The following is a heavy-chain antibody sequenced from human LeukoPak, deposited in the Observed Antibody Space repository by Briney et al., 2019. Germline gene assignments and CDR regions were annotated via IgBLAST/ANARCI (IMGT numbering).Heavy chain of an antibody. CDR1: GFTFSSYG. CDR3: AKHSSSSWYSWFDP. V-gene: IGHV3-30*02. Sequence: PGGSLRLSCAASGFTFSSYGMHWVRQAPGKGLEWVTFIWHDGTNKYYADSVKGRFTISRDNSKNTLYVQMNSLRAEDTAVYYCAKHSSSSWYSWFDPWGQGTLVTVSS. J-gene: IGHJ5*02. D-gene: IGHD6-13*01. CDR2: IWHDGTNK.